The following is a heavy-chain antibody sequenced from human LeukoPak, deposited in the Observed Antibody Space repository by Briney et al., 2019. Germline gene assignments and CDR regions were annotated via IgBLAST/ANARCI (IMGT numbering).Heavy chain of an antibody. V-gene: IGHV3-23*01. J-gene: IGHJ4*02. D-gene: IGHD2-2*03. Sequence: GGSLRLSCAASGFTFSSFGMNWVRQAPGKGLEWVSGISGSGSSTAYADSMKGRFTISRDSSKSTVFLQMNSLRAEDTAIYYCAKHGSGFDSWGQGTLVTVSS. CDR1: GFTFSSFG. CDR3: AKHGSGFDS. CDR2: ISGSGSST.